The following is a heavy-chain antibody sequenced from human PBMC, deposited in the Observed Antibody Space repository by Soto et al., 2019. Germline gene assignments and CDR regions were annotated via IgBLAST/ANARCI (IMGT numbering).Heavy chain of an antibody. CDR3: ARGRFGRGYDFWSGLKAPYFDY. V-gene: IGHV4-34*01. CDR2: INHSGST. J-gene: IGHJ4*02. CDR1: GGSFSGYY. D-gene: IGHD3-3*01. Sequence: SETLSLTCAVYGGSFSGYYWSWIRQPPGKGLEWIGEINHSGSTNYNPSLKSRVTISVDTSKNQFSLKLSFVTAADTAVYYCARGRFGRGYDFWSGLKAPYFDYWGQGTLVTVSS.